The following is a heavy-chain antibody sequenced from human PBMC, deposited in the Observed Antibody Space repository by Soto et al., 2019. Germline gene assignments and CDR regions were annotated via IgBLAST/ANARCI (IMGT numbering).Heavy chain of an antibody. Sequence: QVQLQESGPGLVKPSETLSLTCTVSGDSVTSRRYYWTWIRQPPGKGLELVGYIYHTGSANYNPSHKSRVTISIDTSKNQFSLRLTSVTAADTAVYYCARDLIAMSGTRANWFDPWGQGTLVTVSS. CDR3: ARDLIAMSGTRANWFDP. CDR1: GDSVTSRRYY. V-gene: IGHV4-61*01. J-gene: IGHJ5*02. CDR2: IYHTGSA. D-gene: IGHD6-19*01.